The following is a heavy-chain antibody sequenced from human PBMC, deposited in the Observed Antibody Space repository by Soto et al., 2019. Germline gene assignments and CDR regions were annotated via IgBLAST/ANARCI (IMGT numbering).Heavy chain of an antibody. CDR2: ISGSGGST. D-gene: IGHD2-15*01. V-gene: IGHV3-23*01. CDR1: GFTLRSSA. CDR3: AKDYCSGGSCDDWGPSFGMDV. J-gene: IGHJ6*02. Sequence: GGSLKLSCAASGFTLRSSAMSWVRQAPGERLEWVSAISGSGGSTYYEDSVKGRFTIYRDNSKNTLYLQMNSLRAEDTAVYYCAKDYCSGGSCDDWGPSFGMDVWGQGTTVTVSS.